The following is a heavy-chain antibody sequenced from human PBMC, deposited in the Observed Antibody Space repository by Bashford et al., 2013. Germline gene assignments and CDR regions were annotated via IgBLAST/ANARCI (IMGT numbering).Heavy chain of an antibody. V-gene: IGHV1-8*02. CDR2: MNPNSGNT. D-gene: IGHD2-2*01. CDR3: ARDLLDIVVVPAASPKGPYYYYGMDV. Sequence: ASVKVSCKASGGTFSSYAISWVRQAPGQGLEWMGWMNPNSGNTGYAQKFQGRVTMTRNTSISTAYMELSSLRSEDTAVYYCARDLLDIVVVPAASPKGPYYYYGMDVWGQGTTVTGLL. CDR1: GGTFSSYA. J-gene: IGHJ6*02.